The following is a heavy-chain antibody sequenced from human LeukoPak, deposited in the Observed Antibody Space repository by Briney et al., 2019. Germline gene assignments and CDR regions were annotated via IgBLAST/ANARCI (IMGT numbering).Heavy chain of an antibody. D-gene: IGHD2-2*01. CDR1: GGSFSGYY. Sequence: KSSETLSLTCAVYGGSFSGYYWGWIRQPPGKGLEWIGSIYYSGSTYYNPSLKSRVTISVDTSKDQFSLKLSSVTAADTAVYYCARLVVPAAMGHGFDYWGQGSLVTVSS. CDR3: ARLVVPAAMGHGFDY. V-gene: IGHV4-39*01. J-gene: IGHJ4*02. CDR2: IYYSGST.